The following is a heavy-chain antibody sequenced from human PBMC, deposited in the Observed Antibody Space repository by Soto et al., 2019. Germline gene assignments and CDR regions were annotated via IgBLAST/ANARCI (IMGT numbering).Heavy chain of an antibody. CDR1: GYTFTSYY. CDR2: INPSGGST. V-gene: IGHV1-46*01. Sequence: QVQLVQSGAEVKKPGASVKVSCKASGYTFTSYYMHWVRQAPGQGLEWMGIINPSGGSTSYAQKFQGGVTMTRDTSASTVYMELSSLRSEDTAVYYCAKGGSGWYWYWGQGTLVTVSS. J-gene: IGHJ4*02. D-gene: IGHD6-19*01. CDR3: AKGGSGWYWY.